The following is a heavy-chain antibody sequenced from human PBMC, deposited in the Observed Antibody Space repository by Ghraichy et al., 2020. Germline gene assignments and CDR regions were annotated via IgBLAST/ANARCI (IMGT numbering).Heavy chain of an antibody. V-gene: IGHV3-30*04. D-gene: IGHD6-19*01. J-gene: IGHJ4*02. CDR1: GFTFSSYA. CDR2: ISYDGSNK. CDR3: ARDGRLYSSGWAYYFDY. Sequence: GGSLRLSCAASGFTFSSYAMHWVRQAPGKGLEWVAVISYDGSNKYYADSVKGRFTISRDNSKNTLYLQMNSLRAEDTAVYYCARDGRLYSSGWAYYFDYWGQGTLVTVSS.